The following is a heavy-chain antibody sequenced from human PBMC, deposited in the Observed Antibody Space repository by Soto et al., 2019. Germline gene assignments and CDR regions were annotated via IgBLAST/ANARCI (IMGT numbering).Heavy chain of an antibody. V-gene: IGHV4-39*01. J-gene: IGHJ2*01. D-gene: IGHD4-17*01. Sequence: QLQLQESGPGLVKPSETLSLTCTVSGGSISSSSYYWGWIRQPPGKGLEWIGSIYYSGSTYYNPSLKSRVTISVDTSKNQFSLKLSSVTAADTAVYYCARRSYGFLHYWYFDLWGRGTLVTVSS. CDR2: IYYSGST. CDR1: GGSISSSSYY. CDR3: ARRSYGFLHYWYFDL.